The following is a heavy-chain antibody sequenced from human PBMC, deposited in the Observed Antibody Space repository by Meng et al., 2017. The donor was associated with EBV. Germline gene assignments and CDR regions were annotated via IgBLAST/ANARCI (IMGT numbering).Heavy chain of an antibody. D-gene: IGHD3-3*01. J-gene: IGHJ5*02. CDR1: GGSISSSSYY. CDR3: ARVSFYDYWSGYSFNWFDP. CDR2: VYYSGNS. V-gene: IGHV4-39*01. Sequence: QLQLQESGPGLVKPSAPLSLTCPVSGGSISSSSYYWGWIRQSPGKGLEWIGNVYYSGNSYYNPSLKSRVTISVDTSKNQFYLKLISVTAADTAVYFCARVSFYDYWSGYSFNWFDPWGQGTLVTVSS.